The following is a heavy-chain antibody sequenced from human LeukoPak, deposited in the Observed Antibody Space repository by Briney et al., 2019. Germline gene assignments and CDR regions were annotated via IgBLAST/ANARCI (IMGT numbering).Heavy chain of an antibody. D-gene: IGHD6-19*01. CDR1: GGSISSSSYY. V-gene: IGHV4-39*01. CDR2: IYYSGST. J-gene: IGHJ4*02. Sequence: PSETLSLTCTVSGGSISSSSYYWGWIRQPPGEGLEWIGSIYYSGSTYYNPSLKSRVTISVDTSKNQFSLKLSSVTAADTAVYYCARLGSGWYGGDYWGQGTLVTVSS. CDR3: ARLGSGWYGGDY.